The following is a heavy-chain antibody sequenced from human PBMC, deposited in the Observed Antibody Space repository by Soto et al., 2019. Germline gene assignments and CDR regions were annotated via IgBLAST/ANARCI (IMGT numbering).Heavy chain of an antibody. CDR1: GFTFSSYA. D-gene: IGHD5-12*01. Sequence: GGSLRLSCAASGFTFSSYAMSCVRQAPGKGLEWVSAISGSGGSTYYADSVKGRFTISRDNSKNTLYLQMNSLRAEDTAVYYCAKDRGGYDRAFDYWGQGTLVTVSS. CDR3: AKDRGGYDRAFDY. V-gene: IGHV3-23*01. J-gene: IGHJ4*02. CDR2: ISGSGGST.